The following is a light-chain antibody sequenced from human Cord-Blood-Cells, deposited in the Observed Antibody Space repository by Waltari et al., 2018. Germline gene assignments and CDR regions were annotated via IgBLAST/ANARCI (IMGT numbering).Light chain of an antibody. Sequence: QSALTQPRSVSGSPGQSVTISCTGTSSDVGGYNYGPWYQQHPGKAPKRMIYGVSKRPSGVPDRFSGSKSGNTASLTISGLQAGDEADYYCCSYAGSYTYVVFGGGTKLTVL. V-gene: IGLV2-11*01. CDR3: CSYAGSYTYVV. J-gene: IGLJ2*01. CDR2: GVS. CDR1: SSDVGGYNY.